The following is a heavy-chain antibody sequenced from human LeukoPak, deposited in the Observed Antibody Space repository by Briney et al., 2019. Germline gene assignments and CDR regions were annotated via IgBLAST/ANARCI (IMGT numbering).Heavy chain of an antibody. CDR2: INHSGST. D-gene: IGHD1-26*01. Sequence: LRLSCAASGFTFSDYYMSWIRQPPGKGLEWIGEINHSGSTHYNPSLKSRVTISVDTSKNQFSLKVSSVTAADTAVYHCARWTLRVGVSRADAFDIWGQGTMVTVSS. CDR3: ARWTLRVGVSRADAFDI. V-gene: IGHV4-34*01. CDR1: GFTFSDYY. J-gene: IGHJ3*02.